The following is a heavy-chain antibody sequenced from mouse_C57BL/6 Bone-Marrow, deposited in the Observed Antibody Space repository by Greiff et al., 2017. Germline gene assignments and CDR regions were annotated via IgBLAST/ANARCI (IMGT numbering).Heavy chain of an antibody. V-gene: IGHV1-39*01. Sequence: VHVKQSGPELVKPGASVKISCKASGYSFTDYNMNWVKQSNGKSLEWIGVINPNYGTTSYNQKFKGKATLTVDQSSSTAYMQLNSLTSEDSAVYYCACRIYDGYYDYYAMDYWGQGTSVTVSS. CDR3: ACRIYDGYYDYYAMDY. CDR1: GYSFTDYN. CDR2: INPNYGTT. J-gene: IGHJ4*01. D-gene: IGHD2-3*01.